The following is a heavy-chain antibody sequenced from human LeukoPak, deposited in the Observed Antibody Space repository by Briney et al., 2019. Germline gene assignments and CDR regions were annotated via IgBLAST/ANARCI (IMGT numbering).Heavy chain of an antibody. Sequence: GGSLRLSCAAPGFTFSRYVMHGVRQAPGKGLEYVSAISSNGGSTYYANSVKGRFTIPRHNSKNTLYLQMGSLRAEDMAVYYCARDEYYYDSSGYFFYPTVYDAFDLWGQGTLVTVCS. CDR1: GFTFSRYV. CDR2: ISSNGGST. D-gene: IGHD3-22*01. J-gene: IGHJ3*01. CDR3: ARDEYYYDSSGYFFYPTVYDAFDL. V-gene: IGHV3-64*01.